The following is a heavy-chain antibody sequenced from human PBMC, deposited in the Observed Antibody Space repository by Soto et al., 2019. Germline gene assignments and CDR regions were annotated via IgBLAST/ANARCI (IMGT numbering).Heavy chain of an antibody. V-gene: IGHV1-69*04. CDR2: IIPILGIA. CDR3: ARDMITMIVVGTFEFDP. J-gene: IGHJ5*02. Sequence: SVKVSCKASGGTFSSYTISWVRQAPGQGLEWMGRIIPILGIAKYSQKFQGRVTITRDTSASTAYMELSSLRSEDTAVYYCARDMITMIVVGTFEFDPWGQGTLVTVSS. CDR1: GGTFSSYT. D-gene: IGHD3-22*01.